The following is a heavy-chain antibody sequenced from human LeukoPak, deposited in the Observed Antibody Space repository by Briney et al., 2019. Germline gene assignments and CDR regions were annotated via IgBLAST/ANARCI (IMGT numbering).Heavy chain of an antibody. D-gene: IGHD3-16*02. CDR1: GFTFSNAW. CDR2: IKSKTDGGKT. V-gene: IGHV3-15*01. Sequence: PGGSLRLSCAASGFTFSNAWMSWVRQAPGKGVEWGGRIKSKTDGGKTEYAAHVKGRFTISRDDSKNTLYLQMNSLKTEDTAVYYCTTGLNDDYVWGSYRYTGNYWGQGTLVTGSS. CDR3: TTGLNDDYVWGSYRYTGNY. J-gene: IGHJ4*02.